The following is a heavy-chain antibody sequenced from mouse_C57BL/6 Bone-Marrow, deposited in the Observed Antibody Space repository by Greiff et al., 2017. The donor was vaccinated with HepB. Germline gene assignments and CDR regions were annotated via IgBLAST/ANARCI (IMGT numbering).Heavy chain of an antibody. D-gene: IGHD1-1*01. CDR2: IYPGDGDT. V-gene: IGHV1-80*01. CDR1: VYAFSSYW. CDR3: ARSNGGPAWFAY. Sequence: VQLQQSGAELVKPGASVKISCKASVYAFSSYWLNWVKQRPGKGLEWIGQIYPGDGDTNYNGKFKGKATLTADKSSSTAYMQLSSLTSEDSAVYFCARSNGGPAWFAYWGQGTLVTVSA. J-gene: IGHJ3*01.